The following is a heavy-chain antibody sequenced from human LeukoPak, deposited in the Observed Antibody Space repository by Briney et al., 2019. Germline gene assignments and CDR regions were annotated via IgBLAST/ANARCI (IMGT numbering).Heavy chain of an antibody. CDR2: VNHSGTT. CDR1: GGSFSGHY. J-gene: IGHJ4*02. Sequence: SETLSLTCAVYGGSFSGHYWSWIRQPPGKGLEWIGEVNHSGTTNYNPSLKSRVTISVDTSKNQFSLKLRSVTAADTAVYYCARRASVAATLDYWGQGTLVTVSS. V-gene: IGHV4-34*01. D-gene: IGHD2-15*01. CDR3: ARRASVAATLDY.